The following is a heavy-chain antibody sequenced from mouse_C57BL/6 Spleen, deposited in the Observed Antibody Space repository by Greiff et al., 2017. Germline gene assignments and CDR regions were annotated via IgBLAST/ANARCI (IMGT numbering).Heavy chain of an antibody. J-gene: IGHJ4*01. Sequence: QVHVKQPGAELVMPGASVKLSCKASGYTFTSYWMHWVKQRPGQGLEWIGEIDPSDSYTNYNQKFKGKSPLTADKSSSTAYMQLSSLTYEDSAVYYCARGGYSNYDAMDYWGQGTSVTVSS. V-gene: IGHV1-69*01. CDR1: GYTFTSYW. D-gene: IGHD2-5*01. CDR2: IDPSDSYT. CDR3: ARGGYSNYDAMDY.